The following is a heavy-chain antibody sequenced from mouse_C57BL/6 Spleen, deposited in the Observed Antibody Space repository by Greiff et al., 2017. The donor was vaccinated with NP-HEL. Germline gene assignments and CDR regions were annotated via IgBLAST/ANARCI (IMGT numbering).Heavy chain of an antibody. Sequence: VKLVESGAELVKPGASVKMSCKASGYTFTTYPIEWMKQNHGKSLEWIGNFHPYNDDTKYNEKFKGKATLTVEKSSSTVYLELSRLTSDDSAVYYCARSHYYGSTLYAMDYWGQGTSVTVSS. CDR1: GYTFTTYP. J-gene: IGHJ4*01. CDR2: FHPYNDDT. V-gene: IGHV1-47*01. CDR3: ARSHYYGSTLYAMDY. D-gene: IGHD1-1*01.